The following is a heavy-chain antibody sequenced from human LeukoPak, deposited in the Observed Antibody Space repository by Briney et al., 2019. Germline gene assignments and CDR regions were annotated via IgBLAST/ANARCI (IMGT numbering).Heavy chain of an antibody. CDR3: ARWRWQQSEFNL. Sequence: GGSLRFSCVASGVRISSYHMKWVRQDPGKGLWCVAHIFPDGHQESCDASVRGRFTVSRDNAKNSVFLQMNSLRVEDTAIYYCARWRWQQSEFNLWGQGALVTVSS. D-gene: IGHD5-24*01. J-gene: IGHJ5*02. CDR2: IFPDGHQE. CDR1: GVRISSYH. V-gene: IGHV3-7*01.